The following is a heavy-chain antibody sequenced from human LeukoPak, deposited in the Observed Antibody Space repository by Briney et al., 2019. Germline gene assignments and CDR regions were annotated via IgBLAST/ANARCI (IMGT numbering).Heavy chain of an antibody. CDR3: ARVSESGNSDY. CDR1: GFTFSTYA. Sequence: AGGSLRLSCAASGFTFSTYAMNWVRQAPGKGLEWVAVIWYDGTNKYYADSVKGRFTISRDTSNNMLYLQMNSLRAEDTAVYYCARVSESGNSDYWGQGTLVTVSS. D-gene: IGHD4-23*01. V-gene: IGHV3-33*08. CDR2: IWYDGTNK. J-gene: IGHJ4*02.